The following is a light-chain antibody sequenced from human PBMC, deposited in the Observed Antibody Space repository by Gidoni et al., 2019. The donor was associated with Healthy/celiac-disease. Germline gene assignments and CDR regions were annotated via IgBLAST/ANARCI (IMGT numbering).Light chain of an antibody. CDR3: QQSYSTPFT. V-gene: IGKV1-39*01. CDR1: QSISSY. Sequence: DLQVNQSPSSLSASVGDRVTITCRASQSISSYLNWYQQKPGKAPKLLIYAASSLQSGVPSRFSGSGSGTDFTLTISSLQPEDFATYYCQQSYSTPFTFGGGTKVEIK. CDR2: AAS. J-gene: IGKJ4*01.